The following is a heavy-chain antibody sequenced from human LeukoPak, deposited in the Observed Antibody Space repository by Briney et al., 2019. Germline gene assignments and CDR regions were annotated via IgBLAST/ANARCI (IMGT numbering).Heavy chain of an antibody. CDR2: INPNSGGT. J-gene: IGHJ4*02. V-gene: IGHV1-2*02. D-gene: IGHD3-22*01. CDR1: GYTFTGYY. Sequence: ASVKVSCKASGYTFTGYYMHWVRQAPGQGLAWMGWINPNSGGTNYAQKFQGRVTMTRDTSISTAYMELSRLRSDDTAVYYCARDLGVYDSSGYYPDYWGQGTLVTVSS. CDR3: ARDLGVYDSSGYYPDY.